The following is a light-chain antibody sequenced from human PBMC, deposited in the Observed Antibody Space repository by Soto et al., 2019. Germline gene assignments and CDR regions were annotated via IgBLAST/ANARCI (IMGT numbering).Light chain of an antibody. J-gene: IGLJ1*01. V-gene: IGLV2-14*01. Sequence: QSVLTQPASVSGSPGQSITISCTGTSSDVGGYNFVSWYQQHPGIAPKLMIYDFSDRPSGVSNRFSGSKSGNMASLTISGLQAEDEADYYCSSYRSSSTLYVFGTGTKVTVL. CDR3: SSYRSSSTLYV. CDR1: SSDVGGYNF. CDR2: DFS.